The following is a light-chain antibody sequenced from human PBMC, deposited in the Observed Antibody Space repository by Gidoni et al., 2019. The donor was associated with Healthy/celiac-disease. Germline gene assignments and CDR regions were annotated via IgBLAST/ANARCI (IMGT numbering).Light chain of an antibody. Sequence: DIQLTQSPSFLSASVGDRVTITGRASQVISSYLAWYQQKPGKAPKLLIYAASTLQSGVPSRFSGSVSGTEFTLTIISLQPEDFATYYCQQLNSYPLAFGPGTKVDIK. CDR1: QVISSY. J-gene: IGKJ3*01. CDR3: QQLNSYPLA. CDR2: AAS. V-gene: IGKV1-9*01.